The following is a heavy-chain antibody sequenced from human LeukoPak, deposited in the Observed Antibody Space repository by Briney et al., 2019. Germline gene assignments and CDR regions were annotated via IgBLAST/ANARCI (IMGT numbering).Heavy chain of an antibody. CDR3: ARETGYDFWSDYSAIDC. D-gene: IGHD3-3*01. Sequence: GGSLRLSCAVSGFTFSTYSMNWVRQAPGKGLEWVSYISSGSSTIYSADSVKGRFTISRDNAKNSLYLQMNSLRAEDTAVYYCARETGYDFWSDYSAIDCWGQGTLVTVSS. V-gene: IGHV3-48*01. CDR2: ISSGSSTI. CDR1: GFTFSTYS. J-gene: IGHJ4*02.